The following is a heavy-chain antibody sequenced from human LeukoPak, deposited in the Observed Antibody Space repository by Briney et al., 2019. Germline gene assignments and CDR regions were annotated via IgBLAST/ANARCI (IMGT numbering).Heavy chain of an antibody. V-gene: IGHV3-23*01. CDR3: ARELSETATISPFDY. D-gene: IGHD5-24*01. Sequence: GGSLRLSCAASGFTFSRYSMNWVRQAPGKGLEWVSAISGSDGSTYYADSVKGRSTISRDNSKNTLYLQMNSLRAEDTAVYYCARELSETATISPFDYWGQGTLVTASS. CDR1: GFTFSRYS. J-gene: IGHJ4*02. CDR2: ISGSDGST.